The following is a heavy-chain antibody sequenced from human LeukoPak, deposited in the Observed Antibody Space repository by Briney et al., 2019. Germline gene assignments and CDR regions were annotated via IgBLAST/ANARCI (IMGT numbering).Heavy chain of an antibody. V-gene: IGHV3-23*01. J-gene: IGHJ4*02. CDR2: ISGSGGST. D-gene: IGHD6-6*01. CDR1: GFTFSTYA. CDR3: TRRTNLVNDY. Sequence: GGSLRLSCAASGFTFSTYAMSWVRQAPGKGLEWVSGISGSGGSTLYADSVKGRFTISRDNSKNTLYLQMNSLRAEDTAVYYCTRRTNLVNDYWGQGTLVTVSS.